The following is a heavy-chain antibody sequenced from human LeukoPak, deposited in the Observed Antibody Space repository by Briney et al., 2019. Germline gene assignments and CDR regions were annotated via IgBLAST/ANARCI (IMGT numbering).Heavy chain of an antibody. CDR3: ARSEQQLGGFDY. J-gene: IGHJ4*02. Sequence: SETLSLTCTVSGGSISSSSYYWGWIRQPPGKGLEWIGSIYYSGSTYYNPSLKSRVTISVDTSKNQFSLKLSSVTAADTAVYYCARSEQQLGGFDYWGQGTLVTVSS. V-gene: IGHV4-39*01. CDR2: IYYSGST. D-gene: IGHD6-13*01. CDR1: GGSISSSSYY.